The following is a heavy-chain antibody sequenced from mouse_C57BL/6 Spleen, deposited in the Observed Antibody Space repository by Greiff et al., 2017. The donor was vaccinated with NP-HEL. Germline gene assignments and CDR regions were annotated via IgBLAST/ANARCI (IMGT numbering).Heavy chain of an antibody. CDR3: ARSDYYGSSLYY. CDR1: GFTFSDYG. CDR2: ISSGSSTI. J-gene: IGHJ2*01. D-gene: IGHD1-1*01. V-gene: IGHV5-17*01. Sequence: EVKLMESGGGLVKPGGSLKLSCAASGFTFSDYGMHWVRQAPEKGLEWVAYISSGSSTIYYADTVKGRFTISRDNAKNTLFLQMTSLRSEDTAMYYCARSDYYGSSLYYWGQGTTLTVSS.